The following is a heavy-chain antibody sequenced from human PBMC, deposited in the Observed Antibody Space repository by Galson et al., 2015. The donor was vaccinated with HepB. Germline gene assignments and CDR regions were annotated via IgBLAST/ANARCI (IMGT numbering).Heavy chain of an antibody. Sequence: SLRLSCAASGFTFSSYGMHWVRQAPGKGLEWVAVISYDGSNKYYADSVKGRFTISRDNSKNTLYLQMNSLRAEDTAVYYCAKDSSWAVGKLDYWGQGTLVTVSS. CDR1: GFTFSSYG. CDR2: ISYDGSNK. V-gene: IGHV3-30*18. CDR3: AKDSSWAVGKLDY. J-gene: IGHJ4*02. D-gene: IGHD6-19*01.